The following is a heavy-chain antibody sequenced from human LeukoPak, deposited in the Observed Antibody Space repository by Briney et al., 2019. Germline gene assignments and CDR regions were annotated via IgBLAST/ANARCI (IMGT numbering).Heavy chain of an antibody. Sequence: ASVKVSCKASGYTFTSYGISWMRQAPGQGLEWMGWISAYNGNTNYAQKLQGRVTMTTDTSTSTAYMELRSLRSDDTAVYYCARARSGSCYSCWFDPWGQGTLVTASS. CDR1: GYTFTSYG. CDR2: ISAYNGNT. D-gene: IGHD2-15*01. J-gene: IGHJ5*02. CDR3: ARARSGSCYSCWFDP. V-gene: IGHV1-18*01.